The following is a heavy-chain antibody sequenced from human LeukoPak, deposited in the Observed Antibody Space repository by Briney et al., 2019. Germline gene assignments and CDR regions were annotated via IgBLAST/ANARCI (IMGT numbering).Heavy chain of an antibody. D-gene: IGHD6-19*01. J-gene: IGHJ4*02. CDR1: GFTFSSYG. Sequence: GGSLRLSCAASGFTFSSYGMHWVRQAPGKGLEWVAFIRYDGSNKYYADSVKGRFTISRDNSKNTLYLQMNSLRAEDTAVYYFAKDVGMPYSSGWYGDYWGQGTLVTVSS. CDR2: IRYDGSNK. CDR3: AKDVGMPYSSGWYGDY. V-gene: IGHV3-30*02.